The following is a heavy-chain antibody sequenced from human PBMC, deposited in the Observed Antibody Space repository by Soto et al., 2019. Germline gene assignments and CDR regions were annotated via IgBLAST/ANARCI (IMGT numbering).Heavy chain of an antibody. CDR1: GFTFSSYS. CDR2: ISSDGSTT. Sequence: GGSLRLSCAASGFTFSSYSLHWVRQAPGKGLEWVAVISSDGSTTYYADSVKGRFTVSRDNSRNTLYLQMNSLRTDDTAVYYGAGGGGSLNQGFDLWGQGTLVTVSS. J-gene: IGHJ4*02. D-gene: IGHD2-2*01. V-gene: IGHV3-30*04. CDR3: AGGGGSLNQGFDL.